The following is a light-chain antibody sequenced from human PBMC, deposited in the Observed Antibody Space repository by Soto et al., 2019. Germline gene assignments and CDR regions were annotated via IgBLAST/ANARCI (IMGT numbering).Light chain of an antibody. CDR2: LNSDGRH. V-gene: IGLV4-69*01. Sequence: QPVLTQSPSASASLGASVKLTCTLSSGHTNYAIAWLRLQPEKGPRYLMKLNSDGRHSKGDGIPDRFSGSSSGAERYLTISRLRSEDEADYYCLTWGAGIWVFGGGTKVTVL. CDR1: SGHTNYA. CDR3: LTWGAGIWV. J-gene: IGLJ3*02.